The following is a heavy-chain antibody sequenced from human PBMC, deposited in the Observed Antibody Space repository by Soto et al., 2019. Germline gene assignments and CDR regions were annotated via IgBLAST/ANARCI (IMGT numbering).Heavy chain of an antibody. Sequence: EVQLVESVGGLVQPGGSLRLSCAASGFTFSPYWMSWVRQAPGKGLEWVAIIKDDGGDELYLEAVRGRFTISRDNAKKSLYLAMDSLRVEDTAVYYCAGGSGWISDTWGQGTLVTVSS. CDR3: AGGSGWISDT. J-gene: IGHJ5*02. D-gene: IGHD6-19*01. CDR1: GFTFSPYW. CDR2: IKDDGGDE. V-gene: IGHV3-7*05.